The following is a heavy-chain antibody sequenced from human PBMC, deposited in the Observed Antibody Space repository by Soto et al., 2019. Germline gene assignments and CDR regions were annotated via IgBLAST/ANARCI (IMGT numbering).Heavy chain of an antibody. J-gene: IGHJ6*02. D-gene: IGHD3-16*01. Sequence: SETLSLTCTVSGGSISSGDYYWSWIRRPPGKGLEWIGYIYYSGSTYYNPSLKSRVTISVDKSKNQFSLKLSSVTAADTAVYYCARTALYTYYYYGMDVWGQGTTVTVSS. CDR2: IYYSGST. CDR3: ARTALYTYYYYGMDV. V-gene: IGHV4-30-4*01. CDR1: GGSISSGDYY.